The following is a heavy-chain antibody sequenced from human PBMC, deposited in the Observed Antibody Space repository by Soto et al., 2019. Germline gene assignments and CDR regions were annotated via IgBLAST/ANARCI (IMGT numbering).Heavy chain of an antibody. V-gene: IGHV4-30-2*01. J-gene: IGHJ4*02. CDR1: GGSMVTDNNS. CDR3: ARSGYSYGDFDF. D-gene: IGHD5-18*01. CDR2: IYHTGSA. Sequence: QLQLQASGSGLVKPSQTLSLTCAVSGGSMVTDNNSWSWIRQPPGKVLEWIGYIYHTGSAFYNPSLKGRVTISIDLAKRQFSLNVTSVTAADTAMYYCARSGYSYGDFDFWGQGLLVTVSS.